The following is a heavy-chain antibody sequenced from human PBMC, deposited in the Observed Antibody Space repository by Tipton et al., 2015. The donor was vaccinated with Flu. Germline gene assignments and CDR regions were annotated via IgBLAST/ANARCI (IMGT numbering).Heavy chain of an antibody. CDR3: ARVAHNWNYSIDY. CDR1: GHSISSDHY. CDR2: ICPGSP. Sequence: TLSLTCTISGHSISSDHYWGWIRQPPGKGLEWIGNICPGSPYYNPSLKSRISISVDTSKNQFSLKLSSVTAADTAVYYCARVAHNWNYSIDYWGQGTLVTVSS. D-gene: IGHD1-7*01. V-gene: IGHV4-38-2*02. J-gene: IGHJ4*02.